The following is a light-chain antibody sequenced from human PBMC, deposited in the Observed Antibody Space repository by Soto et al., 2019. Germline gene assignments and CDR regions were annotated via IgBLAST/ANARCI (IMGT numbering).Light chain of an antibody. Sequence: EIVMTQSPLTLPVTPGEPASISCTSSPILLYNNTYNYLDWYVQKPGQSPQLLIYFGSNRAPGVPDRFSGSGSGTDFTLKINRVEAEDVGTYYCMQALQSLTFGQGTRLEIK. CDR3: MQALQSLT. CDR2: FGS. CDR1: PILLYNNTYNY. J-gene: IGKJ5*01. V-gene: IGKV2-28*01.